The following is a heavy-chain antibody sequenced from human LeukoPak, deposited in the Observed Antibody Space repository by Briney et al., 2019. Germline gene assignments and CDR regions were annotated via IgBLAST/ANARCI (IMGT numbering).Heavy chain of an antibody. J-gene: IGHJ4*02. CDR2: IDSDGTRT. Sequence: GGSLILSCAASGFSFSSHWMHWVRQAPGKGLVWVSHIDSDGTRTTYGDSAKGRFTISRDNTKNTLYLQMTSLRDDDTAIYYCARGTAATAGIDFWGQGALVTVSS. D-gene: IGHD6-13*01. V-gene: IGHV3-74*01. CDR3: ARGTAATAGIDF. CDR1: GFSFSSHW.